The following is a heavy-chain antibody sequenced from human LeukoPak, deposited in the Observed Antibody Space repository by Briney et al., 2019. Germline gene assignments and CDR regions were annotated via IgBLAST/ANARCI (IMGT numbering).Heavy chain of an antibody. V-gene: IGHV4-39*01. D-gene: IGHD3-22*01. Sequence: SETLSLTCTVSGGSISSSSYYWGWIRQPPGKGLEWIGSINYSWSTYYNPSLKSRVTISVDTSKNQFSLKLSSVTAADTAVYYCARHVRLTPTYYYDSSGRKNWFDPWGQGTLVTVSS. CDR2: INYSWST. CDR3: ARHVRLTPTYYYDSSGRKNWFDP. CDR1: GGSISSSSYY. J-gene: IGHJ5*02.